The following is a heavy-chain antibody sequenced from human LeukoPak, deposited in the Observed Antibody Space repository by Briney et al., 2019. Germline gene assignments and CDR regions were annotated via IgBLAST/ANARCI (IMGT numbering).Heavy chain of an antibody. CDR2: INPNSGDT. Sequence: GAPVKLSDNPSGYTFSAYYMPGVRQAPGQGLEWMGWINPNSGDTNYAQKFQGRVTMTRDTSISTAYMELSGLRSDDTAVYYCAREISSAWSYYWGQGTLVTVSS. J-gene: IGHJ4*02. CDR3: AREISSAWSYY. CDR1: GYTFSAYY. V-gene: IGHV1-2*02. D-gene: IGHD6-19*01.